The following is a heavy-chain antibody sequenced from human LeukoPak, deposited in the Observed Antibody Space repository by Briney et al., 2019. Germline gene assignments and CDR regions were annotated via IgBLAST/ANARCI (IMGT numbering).Heavy chain of an antibody. J-gene: IGHJ6*02. CDR2: INPNSGDT. CDR1: GYTFSGHY. D-gene: IGHD2-2*01. V-gene: IGHV1-2*02. Sequence: ASVKVSCKASGYTFSGHYMQWVRQAPGQGLEWMGWINPNSGDTNYAQKFQGRVTMTRDTSISTAYMELSRLRSDDTAVYFCARDHCVSNGCYEDYYYGLDVWGRGTTVTVSS. CDR3: ARDHCVSNGCYEDYYYGLDV.